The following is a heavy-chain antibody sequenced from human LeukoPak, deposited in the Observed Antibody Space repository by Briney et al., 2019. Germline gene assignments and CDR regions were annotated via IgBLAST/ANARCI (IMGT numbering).Heavy chain of an antibody. CDR3: AGVRGSSCYVDY. V-gene: IGHV1-2*02. J-gene: IGHJ4*02. D-gene: IGHD6-13*01. CDR1: GYTFTSYY. CDR2: INPSSGGT. Sequence: ASVKVSCKTSGYTFTSYYIHWVRQAPGQGLEWMGWINPSSGGTEYTQKFQGRVTMNGDTSISTAYMELSRLRSDDTAVYYCAGVRGSSCYVDYWGEGTLVTVSS.